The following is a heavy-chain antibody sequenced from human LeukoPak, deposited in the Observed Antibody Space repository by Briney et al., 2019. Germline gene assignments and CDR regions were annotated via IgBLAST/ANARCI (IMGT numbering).Heavy chain of an antibody. V-gene: IGHV4-34*01. CDR3: ARHLGSSEYSSYNY. D-gene: IGHD6-6*01. J-gene: IGHJ4*02. Sequence: SSETLSLTCAVYGGSFSGYYWSWIRQPPGKGLEWIGEINHSGSTNYNPSLKSRLTISIDTSKNQFFLKMSSVTAADTAVYYCARHLGSSEYSSYNYWGQGTLVPVSS. CDR1: GGSFSGYY. CDR2: INHSGST.